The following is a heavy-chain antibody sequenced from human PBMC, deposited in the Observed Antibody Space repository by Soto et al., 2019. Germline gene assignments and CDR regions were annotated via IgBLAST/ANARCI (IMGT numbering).Heavy chain of an antibody. CDR2: TSYDGSNN. CDR1: GFTFRSYV. Sequence: QVQLVESGGGVVQPGTSLRLSCVGSGFTFRSYVIHWVRQAPGKGLEWVALTSYDGSNNYYDDSVKGRFTISRDNSRNTVDLQEDSLSLEETTLYYCARWGTTGGLDVWGQGTLVSVSS. J-gene: IGHJ4*02. CDR3: ARWGTTGGLDV. V-gene: IGHV3-30*19. D-gene: IGHD3-16*01.